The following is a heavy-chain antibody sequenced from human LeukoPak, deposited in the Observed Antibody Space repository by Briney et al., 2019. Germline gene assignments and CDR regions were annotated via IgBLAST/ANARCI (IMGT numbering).Heavy chain of an antibody. V-gene: IGHV3-23*01. CDR1: GFTFSSYA. CDR3: ADPPNKDY. J-gene: IGHJ4*02. Sequence: GGSLRLSCAASGFTFSSYAMSWVRQAPGKGLEWVSTISGNGEQTYYADSVKGRFTISRDNSKNTVYVQMNSLRAEDTAVYYCADPPNKDYWGQGTLVTVSS. CDR2: ISGNGEQT.